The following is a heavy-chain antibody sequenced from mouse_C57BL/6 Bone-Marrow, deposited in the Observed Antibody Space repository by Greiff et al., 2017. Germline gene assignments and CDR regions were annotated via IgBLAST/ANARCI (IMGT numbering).Heavy chain of an antibody. CDR1: GYTFTSYW. CDR3: AREFYYAMDY. Sequence: VQLQQPGAELVMPGASVKLSCKASGYTFTSYWMHWVKQRPGQGLEWIGEIDPSDSYTNYNQKFKGKSTLTVDKSSSTAYMHLSSLTSEDSAVYYCAREFYYAMDYWGQGTSVTVSS. J-gene: IGHJ4*01. CDR2: IDPSDSYT. V-gene: IGHV1-69*01.